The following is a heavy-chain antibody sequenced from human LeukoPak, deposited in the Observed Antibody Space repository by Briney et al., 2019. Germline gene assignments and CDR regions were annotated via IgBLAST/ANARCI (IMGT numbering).Heavy chain of an antibody. CDR2: INPNSGGT. CDR3: ATSPIVVVIADTDTLFDY. V-gene: IGHV1-2*02. D-gene: IGHD2-21*01. Sequence: ASVKVSCKASGYTFTGYYMHWVRQAPGQGLEWMGWINPNSGGTNYAQKFQGRVTMTRDTSISTACMELSRLRSGDTAAYYCATSPIVVVIADTDTLFDYWGQGTLVTVSS. CDR1: GYTFTGYY. J-gene: IGHJ4*02.